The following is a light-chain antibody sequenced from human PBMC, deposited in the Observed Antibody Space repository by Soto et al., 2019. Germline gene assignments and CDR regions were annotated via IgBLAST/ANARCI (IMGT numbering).Light chain of an antibody. J-gene: IGLJ3*02. CDR2: SSN. CDR3: AAWDGSLNGVV. V-gene: IGLV1-44*01. CDR1: SSNIGSNT. Sequence: QSVLTQPPSASGTPGQRVTISCSGSSSNIGSNTVNWYRQLPGTAPKLLVYSSNQRPSGVPDRFSASRSGTSASLAISGLQSEDEADYYCAAWDGSLNGVVFGGGTQLTVL.